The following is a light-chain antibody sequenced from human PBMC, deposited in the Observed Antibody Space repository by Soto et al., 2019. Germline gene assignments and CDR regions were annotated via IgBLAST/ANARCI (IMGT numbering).Light chain of an antibody. CDR3: QVWDTSSASVI. Sequence: SYELTQPPSVSVAPGQTARITCGGNNIGSKSVHWYQQKAGQAPVLVVHDDSDRPSGIPERFSGSNSGSTATLIISRVEAGDEADYHCQVWDTSSASVIFGGGTKLTVL. V-gene: IGLV3-21*02. CDR2: DDS. J-gene: IGLJ2*01. CDR1: NIGSKS.